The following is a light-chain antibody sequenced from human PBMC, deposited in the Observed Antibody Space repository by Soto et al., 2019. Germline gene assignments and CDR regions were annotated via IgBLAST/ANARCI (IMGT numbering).Light chain of an antibody. CDR3: AAWDDSLSAVV. CDR2: RSD. Sequence: QSVLTQPPSASGTPGQRVTISCSGSSSNIGSNYVYWYQQLSGTAPKLLIYRSDQRPSGVPDRFSGSKSDTSASLAISGLRSEDEADYYCAAWDDSLSAVVFGGGTKLTVL. V-gene: IGLV1-47*01. CDR1: SSNIGSNY. J-gene: IGLJ2*01.